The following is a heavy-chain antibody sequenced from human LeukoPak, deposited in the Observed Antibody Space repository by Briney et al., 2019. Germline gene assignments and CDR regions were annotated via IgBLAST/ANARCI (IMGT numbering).Heavy chain of an antibody. V-gene: IGHV4-59*01. CDR1: GGSISNYY. CDR3: ARDLRSAAGSHDAFDI. J-gene: IGHJ3*02. CDR2: IYYSGST. D-gene: IGHD6-13*01. Sequence: SETLSLTCTVSGGSISNYYWSWIRQPPGKGLEWIGYIYYSGSTNYNPSLKSRVTMSVDTSKNQFSLKLSSVTAADTAVYYCARDLRSAAGSHDAFDIWGQGTMVTVSS.